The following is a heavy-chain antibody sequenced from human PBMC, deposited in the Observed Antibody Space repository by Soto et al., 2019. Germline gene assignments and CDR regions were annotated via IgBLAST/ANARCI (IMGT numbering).Heavy chain of an antibody. D-gene: IGHD5-12*01. J-gene: IGHJ6*02. Sequence: PGESLRISCKGSGYSFTSYGSGWVRQMPGKGLEWMGIIYPGDSDTRYSPSFQGQVTISADKSISTAYLQWSSLKASDTAMYYCARHGIVATISHYYYYYGMDVWGQGTTVTVSS. CDR3: ARHGIVATISHYYYYYGMDV. CDR1: GYSFTSYG. CDR2: IYPGDSDT. V-gene: IGHV5-51*01.